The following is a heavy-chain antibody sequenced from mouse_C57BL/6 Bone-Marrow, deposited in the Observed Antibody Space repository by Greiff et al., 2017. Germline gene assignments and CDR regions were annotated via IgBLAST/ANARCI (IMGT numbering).Heavy chain of an antibody. J-gene: IGHJ1*03. CDR2: ISSGSSTI. V-gene: IGHV5-17*01. Sequence: EVKLMESGGGLVKPGGSLKLSCAASGFTFSDYGMHWVRQAPEKGLEWVAYISSGSSTIYYADTVKGRFTISRDNAKTTLFLQMTSLRSEDTAMYYCARWLLRWYFDVWGTGTTVTVSS. CDR3: ARWLLRWYFDV. CDR1: GFTFSDYG. D-gene: IGHD2-3*01.